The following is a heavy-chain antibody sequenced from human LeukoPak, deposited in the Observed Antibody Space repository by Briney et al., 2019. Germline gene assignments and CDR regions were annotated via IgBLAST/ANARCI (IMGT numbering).Heavy chain of an antibody. J-gene: IGHJ6*03. D-gene: IGHD6-13*01. V-gene: IGHV1-69*05. CDR3: ARVPDLSWRNYYYYMDV. CDR1: GGTLITFA. Sequence: ASVTVSFKASGGTLITFASSWVRQAPGQGLEWMGGIVPRFGIANYAQKFQGRVTVTTDESKSIVYMELSSLTSEDAVVYYCARVPDLSWRNYYYYMDVWGKGITVTVSS. CDR2: IVPRFGIA.